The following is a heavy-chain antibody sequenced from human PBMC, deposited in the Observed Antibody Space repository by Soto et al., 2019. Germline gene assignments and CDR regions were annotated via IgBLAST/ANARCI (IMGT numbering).Heavy chain of an antibody. V-gene: IGHV3-23*01. CDR1: GFTFSSYA. CDR3: ARAAVGGWYYSYGMDV. Sequence: EVQLLESGGGLVQPGGSLRLSCAASGFTFSSYAMSWVRQAPGKGLEWVSTITGGGGNDTYYADSVKGRFSMSRDKSKETLYLQMNSLRAEDTAVYYCARAAVGGWYYSYGMDVWGQGTTVTVSS. CDR2: ITGGGGNDT. D-gene: IGHD6-19*01. J-gene: IGHJ6*02.